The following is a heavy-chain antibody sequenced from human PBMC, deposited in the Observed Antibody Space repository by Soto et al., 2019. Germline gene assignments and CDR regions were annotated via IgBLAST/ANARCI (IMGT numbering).Heavy chain of an antibody. D-gene: IGHD3-22*01. J-gene: IGHJ3*02. V-gene: IGHV3-30*18. Sequence: ESGGGVVQPGRSLRLSCAASRFTFSSYGMHWVRQAPGKGLEWVAVISYDGSNKYYADSVKGRFTISRDNSKNTLYLQMNSLRAEDTAVYYCAKDMDYYDSTGDAFDIWGQGTMVTVSS. CDR2: ISYDGSNK. CDR3: AKDMDYYDSTGDAFDI. CDR1: RFTFSSYG.